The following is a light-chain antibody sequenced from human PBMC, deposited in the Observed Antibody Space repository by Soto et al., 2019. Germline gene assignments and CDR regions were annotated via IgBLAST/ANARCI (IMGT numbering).Light chain of an antibody. CDR3: QSYDNSLSGYV. J-gene: IGLJ1*01. V-gene: IGLV1-40*01. CDR2: RNS. CDR1: SSNIGAGYD. Sequence: QSVLTQPPSVSGVPGQTVTISCTGSSSNIGAGYDVHWYQQLPGTAPKLLIYRNSNRPSGVPDRFSGSKSGTSASLAITGLQAEDDADSHCQSYDNSLSGYVFGPGTKLPVL.